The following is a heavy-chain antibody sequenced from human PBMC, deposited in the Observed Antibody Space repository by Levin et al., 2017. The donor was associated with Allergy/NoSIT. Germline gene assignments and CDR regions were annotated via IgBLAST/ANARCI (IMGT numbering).Heavy chain of an antibody. J-gene: IGHJ5*02. CDR3: AREGYSDGSLRAFDP. D-gene: IGHD5-18*01. V-gene: IGHV3-33*01. CDR2: IWYDGSNK. Sequence: GGSLRLSCAASGFTFSSYGMHWVRQAPGKGLEWVAVIWYDGSNKYYADSVKGRFTISRDNSKNTLYLQMNSLRAEDTAVYYCAREGYSDGSLRAFDPWGQGTLVTVSS. CDR1: GFTFSSYG.